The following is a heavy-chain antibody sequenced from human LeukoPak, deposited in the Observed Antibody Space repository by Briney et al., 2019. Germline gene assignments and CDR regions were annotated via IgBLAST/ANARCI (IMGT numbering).Heavy chain of an antibody. V-gene: IGHV3-7*04. CDR1: GLNFRNFW. J-gene: IGHJ2*01. CDR3: ARGFYFSMTELYYLDL. D-gene: IGHD2-8*01. Sequence: GGSLRLSCAVSGLNFRNFWMSWVRQAPGKGLEWVANIKQDETEKFYVDSVKGRFTISRDDAKNSLYLQMNSLRLEDSAVYYRARGFYFSMTELYYLDLWGRSTLVTVSS. CDR2: IKQDETEK.